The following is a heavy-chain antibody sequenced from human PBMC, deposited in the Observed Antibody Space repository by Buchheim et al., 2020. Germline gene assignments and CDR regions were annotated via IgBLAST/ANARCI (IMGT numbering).Heavy chain of an antibody. J-gene: IGHJ4*02. D-gene: IGHD6-19*01. V-gene: IGHV3-33*01. CDR3: AREMYSSDYYIKTFDS. CDR1: GFTFSTHA. Sequence: QVQLVESGGGAVQPGRSLRLSCAASGFTFSTHAMHWVRQAPGKGLEWVTMIWFDGSNTHYAESVRGRFTISRDNSKNTVYLERSSLKVEDTALYYCAREMYSSDYYIKTFDSWGQGT. CDR2: IWFDGSNT.